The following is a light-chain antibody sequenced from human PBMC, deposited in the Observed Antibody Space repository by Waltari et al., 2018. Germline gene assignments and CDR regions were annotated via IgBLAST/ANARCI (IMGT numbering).Light chain of an antibody. CDR3: QSTDSSDSLFL. J-gene: IGLJ2*01. CDR1: TLAKQY. Sequence: SHGLTQPPSVSVSPGQTARISCPGDTLAKQYVSWYQQRPGQAPVMLIYKDSVRPSEIPERFSASSSGTTATLTITGVQAEDEADYYCQSTDSSDSLFLFGGGTKLTFV. V-gene: IGLV3-25*03. CDR2: KDS.